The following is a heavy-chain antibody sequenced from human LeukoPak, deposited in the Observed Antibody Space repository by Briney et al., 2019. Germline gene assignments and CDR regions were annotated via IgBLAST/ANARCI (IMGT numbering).Heavy chain of an antibody. CDR1: VGSISSYY. D-gene: IGHD6-19*01. V-gene: IGHV4-59*01. Sequence: SETLSLTCTVSVGSISSYYWSWIRQPPGKGLEWIGDIYYSGSTNYNPSLKSRVTISVDTSKNQFSLKLSSVTAADTAVYYCARAQSGSGWYNYYYYGMDVWGKGTTVTVSS. J-gene: IGHJ6*04. CDR2: IYYSGST. CDR3: ARAQSGSGWYNYYYYGMDV.